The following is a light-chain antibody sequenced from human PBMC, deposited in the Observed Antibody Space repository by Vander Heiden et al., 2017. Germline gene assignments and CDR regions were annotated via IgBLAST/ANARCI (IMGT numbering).Light chain of an antibody. V-gene: IGKV4-1*01. CDR1: QSSLYRSNSKNY. CDR3: QQYYTTPYT. J-gene: IGKJ2*01. CDR2: WAS. Sequence: IVMTPSPPSMAPSRGGRATTNCKSSQSSLYRSNSKNYLAWYQQKSGQPPKVLIYWASTRESGVPDRFSGSGSGTDFTLTISSLQAEDVAVYYCQQYYTTPYTFGQGTKLEIK.